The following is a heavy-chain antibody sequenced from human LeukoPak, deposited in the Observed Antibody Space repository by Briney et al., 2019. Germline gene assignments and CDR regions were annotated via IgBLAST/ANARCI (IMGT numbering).Heavy chain of an antibody. CDR1: GFTFSSYS. CDR2: ISGSGGST. V-gene: IGHV3-23*01. D-gene: IGHD3-22*01. Sequence: GGSLRLSCAASGFTFSSYSMNWVRQAPGKGLEWVSAISGSGGSTYYADSVKGRFTISRDNSKNTLYLQMNSLRAEDTAVYYCAKDPYDGSGYYPYYFDYWGQGTLVTVSS. CDR3: AKDPYDGSGYYPYYFDY. J-gene: IGHJ4*02.